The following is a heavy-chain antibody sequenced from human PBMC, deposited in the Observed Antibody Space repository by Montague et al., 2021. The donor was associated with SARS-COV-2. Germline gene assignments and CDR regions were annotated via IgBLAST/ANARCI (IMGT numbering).Heavy chain of an antibody. CDR1: GRSFSGSF. V-gene: IGHV4-34*01. CDR2: INNKGTT. CDR3: SKTGGFSEILADYDNPRDVPVRHRQKDVQPPRRAFDT. D-gene: IGHD3-22*01. Sequence: SETLSLTCAVYGRSFSGSFCTWLRQPQAKGPEWLGEINNKGTTKYNPSVESRVLMSVDTSKNQFPLRLTSVTVADTAVYYCSKTGGFSEILADYDNPRDVPVRHRQKDVQPPRRAFDTWGQGQLVTVSS. J-gene: IGHJ3*02.